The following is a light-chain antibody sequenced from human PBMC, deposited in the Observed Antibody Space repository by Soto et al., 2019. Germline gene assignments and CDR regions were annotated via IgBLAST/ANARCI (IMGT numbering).Light chain of an antibody. V-gene: IGLV2-11*01. J-gene: IGLJ1*01. Sequence: QSALTQPRSVSGSPGQSVTISCTGTSSDVGGYDYVSWYQQHPGKAPKLIIHNVNKRPSGVPDRFSGSKSVNTASLTISGLQAAGEADYYCCSYAGSYTFVFGSGTKVTVL. CDR2: NVN. CDR1: SSDVGGYDY. CDR3: CSYAGSYTFV.